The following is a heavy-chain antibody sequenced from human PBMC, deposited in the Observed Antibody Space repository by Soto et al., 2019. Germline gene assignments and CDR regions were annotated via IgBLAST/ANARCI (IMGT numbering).Heavy chain of an antibody. Sequence: QVQLQESGPGLVKQSETLSLTCTVSGGSISSSNWWNWVRQSPGEGLEWIAEIHHSGATNYNPSLKSRVTISTHKSKHQFSLMLTSVTAADTAVYYCASVGMSPAVPDSWGQGSLVTVTS. CDR1: GGSISSSNW. CDR2: IHHSGAT. J-gene: IGHJ4*02. CDR3: ASVGMSPAVPDS. D-gene: IGHD6-25*01. V-gene: IGHV4-4*02.